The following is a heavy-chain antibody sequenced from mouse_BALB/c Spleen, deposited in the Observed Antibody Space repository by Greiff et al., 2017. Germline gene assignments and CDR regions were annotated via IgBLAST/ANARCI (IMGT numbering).Heavy chain of an antibody. CDR3: ARVTTVVENAMDY. J-gene: IGHJ4*01. V-gene: IGHV1-69*02. CDR1: GYTFTSYW. CDR2: IDPSDSYT. D-gene: IGHD1-1*01. Sequence: VQLQQPWAELVKPGASVKLSCKASGYTFTSYWMHWVKQRPGQGLEWIGEIDPSDSYTNYNQKFKGKATLTVDKSSSTAYMQLSSLTSEDSAVYYCARVTTVVENAMDYWGQGTSVTVSS.